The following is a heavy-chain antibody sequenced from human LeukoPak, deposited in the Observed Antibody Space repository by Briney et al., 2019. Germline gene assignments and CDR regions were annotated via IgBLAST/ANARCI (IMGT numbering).Heavy chain of an antibody. V-gene: IGHV3-30*18. CDR3: AEDDRYSGYDIRGSGDY. Sequence: GGSLRLSCAASGFTFSSYGMHWVRQAPGKGLEWVAVISYDGSNKYYADSVKGRFTISRDNSKNTLYLQMNSLRAEDTAVYYCAEDDRYSGYDIRGSGDYWGQGTLVTVSS. D-gene: IGHD5-12*01. J-gene: IGHJ4*02. CDR2: ISYDGSNK. CDR1: GFTFSSYG.